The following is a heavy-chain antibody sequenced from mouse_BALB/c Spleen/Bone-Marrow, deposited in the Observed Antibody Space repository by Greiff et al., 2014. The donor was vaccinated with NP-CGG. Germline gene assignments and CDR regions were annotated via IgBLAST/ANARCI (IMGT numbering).Heavy chain of an antibody. Sequence: EVQLVESGPELVKPGASVKMSCKASGYTFTSYVMHWVKQKPGQGLEWIGYINHYNDGTKYNEKFKGKATLTSDKSSSTAYMELSSLTSEDSAVYYCAREGVDYFDYWGQGTTLTVSS. V-gene: IGHV1-14*01. J-gene: IGHJ2*01. CDR3: AREGVDYFDY. CDR2: INHYNDGT. CDR1: GYTFTSYV.